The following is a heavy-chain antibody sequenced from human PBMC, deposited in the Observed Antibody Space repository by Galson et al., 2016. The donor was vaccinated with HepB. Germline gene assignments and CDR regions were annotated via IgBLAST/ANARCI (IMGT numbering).Heavy chain of an antibody. D-gene: IGHD2-21*02. CDR2: IIDTGIS. J-gene: IGHJ5*02. V-gene: IGHV4-34*01. Sequence: SETLSLTCEIHDGFSTGHYWNWIRQPPGRGLEWIGEIIDTGISNYNPSLKTRLTISLDTSKNLLSLNLTSVTAADTAIYYCARGRRTKMTWHYLDPWGQGVLVTVSP. CDR3: ARGRRTKMTWHYLDP. CDR1: DGFSTGHY.